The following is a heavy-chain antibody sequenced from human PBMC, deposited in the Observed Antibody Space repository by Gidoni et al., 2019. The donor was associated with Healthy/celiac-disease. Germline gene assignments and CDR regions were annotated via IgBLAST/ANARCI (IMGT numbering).Heavy chain of an antibody. Sequence: QVQLVQSGAEVKKPGSSVKVSCKAPGGTFSSYALSWVRQAPGQGLEWMGGIIPIFGTANYAQKFQGRVTITADESTSTAYMELSSLRSEDTAVYYCAGGHCSGGSCYYYYYYMDVWGKGTTVTVSS. CDR1: GGTFSSYA. V-gene: IGHV1-69*01. J-gene: IGHJ6*03. CDR2: IIPIFGTA. D-gene: IGHD2-15*01. CDR3: AGGHCSGGSCYYYYYYMDV.